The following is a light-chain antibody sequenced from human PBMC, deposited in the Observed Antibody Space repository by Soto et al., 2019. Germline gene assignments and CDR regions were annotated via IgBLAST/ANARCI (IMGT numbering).Light chain of an antibody. J-gene: IGKJ1*01. Sequence: DIQMTQSPSTLSGSVGDRVTITCRASQTISSWLAWYQKKPGKAPKILIYKASTLKSGVPSRFSGSGSGTEFNLTISRLQTDDFVTYYCQHYNSYSEAFGQGTKLEIK. CDR1: QTISSW. CDR2: KAS. V-gene: IGKV1-5*03. CDR3: QHYNSYSEA.